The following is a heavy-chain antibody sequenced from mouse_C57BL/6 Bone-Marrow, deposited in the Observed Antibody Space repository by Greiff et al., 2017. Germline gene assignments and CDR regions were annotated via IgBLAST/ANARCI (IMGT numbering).Heavy chain of an antibody. V-gene: IGHV1-52*01. D-gene: IGHD2-4*01. J-gene: IGHJ3*01. CDR2: IDPSDSET. Sequence: QVQLQQPGAELVRPGSSVKLSCKASGYTFTSYWMHWVKQRPIQGLEWIGNIDPSDSETHYNQKFKDKDTLTVDKSSSTAYMQLNSLTSEDSAVYYCARSGDYGWFAYWGQGTLVTVSA. CDR1: GYTFTSYW. CDR3: ARSGDYGWFAY.